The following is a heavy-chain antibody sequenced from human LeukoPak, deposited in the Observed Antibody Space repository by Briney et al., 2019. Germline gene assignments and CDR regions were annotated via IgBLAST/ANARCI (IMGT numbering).Heavy chain of an antibody. CDR3: ARKMTSVTTFDY. CDR1: GFIFSNYN. V-gene: IGHV3-48*04. CDR2: ISDSSSTI. Sequence: GGSLRLSCAASGFIFSNYNMNWVRQAPGKGLEWVSYISDSSSTIHYADSVKGRFTISRDNAKNSLYLQMNSLRAEDTAVYYRARKMTSVTTFDYWGQGTLVTVSS. D-gene: IGHD4-17*01. J-gene: IGHJ4*02.